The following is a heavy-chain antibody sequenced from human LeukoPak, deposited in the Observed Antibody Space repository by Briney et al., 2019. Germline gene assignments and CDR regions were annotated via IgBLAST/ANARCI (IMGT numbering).Heavy chain of an antibody. D-gene: IGHD3-3*01. J-gene: IGHJ5*02. Sequence: SETLSLTCTVSGGSISSDGLYWNWIRQHPGKGLEWIGYMYYSGTTYYHPSLKSRVTISVDTSKNQFSLRLTSLTAADTAVYYCARWSGGNDFWSGSGWYFDPWGQGTLVTVSS. CDR3: ARWSGGNDFWSGSGWYFDP. CDR2: MYYSGTT. V-gene: IGHV4-31*03. CDR1: GGSISSDGLY.